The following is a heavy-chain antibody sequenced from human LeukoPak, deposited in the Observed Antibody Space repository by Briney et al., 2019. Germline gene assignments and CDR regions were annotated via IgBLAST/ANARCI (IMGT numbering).Heavy chain of an antibody. CDR3: ARNLWFGESSDAFDM. D-gene: IGHD3-10*01. J-gene: IGHJ3*02. Sequence: GASVKVSCKASGYTFTSCYMHWVRQAPGQGLEWMGVINPSGGYTTYAQKFQGRITMTRDMSTNTVYMELSSLRSDDTAVYYCARNLWFGESSDAFDMWGQGTMVTVSS. CDR1: GYTFTSCY. V-gene: IGHV1-46*01. CDR2: INPSGGYT.